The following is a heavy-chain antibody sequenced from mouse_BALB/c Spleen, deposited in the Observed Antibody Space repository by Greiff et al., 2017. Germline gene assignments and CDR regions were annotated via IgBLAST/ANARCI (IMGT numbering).Heavy chain of an antibody. CDR1: GYTFTDYN. D-gene: IGHD1-1*01. CDR2: IYPYNGGT. CDR3: ARAYGSSYAMEY. J-gene: IGHJ4*01. V-gene: IGHV1S29*02. Sequence: DVQLQESGPELVKPGASVKISCKASGYTFTDYNMHWVKQSHGKSLEWIGYIYPYNGGTGYNQKFKSKATLTVDNSSSTAYMELRSLTSEDSAVYYCARAYGSSYAMEYWGQGTSVTVSS.